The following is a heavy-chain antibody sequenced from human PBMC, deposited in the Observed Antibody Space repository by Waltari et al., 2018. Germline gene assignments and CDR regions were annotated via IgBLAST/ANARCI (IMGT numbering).Heavy chain of an antibody. CDR1: GGTFSSYT. J-gene: IGHJ6*02. D-gene: IGHD1-1*01. Sequence: QVQLVQSGAEVKKPGSSVKVSCKASGGTFSSYTISWVRQAPGQGLEWMGRSIPSLGIANSAQKFQGRVTITADKSTSTAYMELSSLRAEDTAVYYCARDRGQHPAVYYGMDVWGQGTMVTVSS. V-gene: IGHV1-69*08. CDR3: ARDRGQHPAVYYGMDV. CDR2: SIPSLGIA.